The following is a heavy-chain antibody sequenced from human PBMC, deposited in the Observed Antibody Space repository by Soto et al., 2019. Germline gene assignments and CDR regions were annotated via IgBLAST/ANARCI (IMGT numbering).Heavy chain of an antibody. CDR3: AKAGLSAAGPFEY. D-gene: IGHD6-13*01. CDR2: ISGSGGST. V-gene: IGHV3-23*01. Sequence: VGSLRLSCAASGFTFSSYAMSWVRQAPVKGLEWVSAISGSGGSTYYADSVKGRFTISRDNSKNTLYLQMNSLRAEDTAVYYCAKAGLSAAGPFEYWGQGALVTVSS. CDR1: GFTFSSYA. J-gene: IGHJ4*02.